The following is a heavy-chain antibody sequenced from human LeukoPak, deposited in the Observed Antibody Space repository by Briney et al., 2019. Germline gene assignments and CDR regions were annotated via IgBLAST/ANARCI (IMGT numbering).Heavy chain of an antibody. J-gene: IGHJ4*02. CDR1: GFTVSTNY. D-gene: IGHD3-10*01. Sequence: PGGSLRLSCAASGFTVSTNYMSWVRQAPGKGLEWVSIIYSGGSAYYADSLKDRFTISRDNSENTVYLQINSLRVEDTAVYYCAAGPLSAFENSGVFDYWGQGTLVTVSS. CDR3: AAGPLSAFENSGVFDY. CDR2: IYSGGSA. V-gene: IGHV3-66*01.